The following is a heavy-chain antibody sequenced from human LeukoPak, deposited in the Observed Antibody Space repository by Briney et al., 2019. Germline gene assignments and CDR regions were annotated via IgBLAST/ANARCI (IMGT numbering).Heavy chain of an antibody. J-gene: IGHJ1*01. CDR3: ARGDGPTVTADYFQN. V-gene: IGHV3-48*02. CDR2: ISSSSSTI. D-gene: IGHD4-17*01. CDR1: GFTFSSYS. Sequence: GGSLRLSCAAYGFTFSSYSMNWVRQAPGKGLEWVSYISSSSSTIYYADSVKGRFNISRDNAKNSLFLQMNSLRDEDTAFYYCARGDGPTVTADYFQNWGQGTLVTVS.